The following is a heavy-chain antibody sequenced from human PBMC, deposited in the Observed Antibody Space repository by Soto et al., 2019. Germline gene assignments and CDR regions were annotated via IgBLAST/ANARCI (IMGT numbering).Heavy chain of an antibody. V-gene: IGHV3-53*01. J-gene: IGHJ3*01. CDR2: FYDVDGS. CDR1: GLTVSGQKY. CDR3: ATWHEREHAYDV. Sequence: DVQLVESGGGLMQPGESLRLSCAASGLTVSGQKYVAWVRQAPGKGLEWVSAFYDVDGSFYSDSVKGRFTTSSDSSKTTVYLQMNDLRPADTAVYYCATWHEREHAYDVWGQETTVTVSS. D-gene: IGHD1-1*01.